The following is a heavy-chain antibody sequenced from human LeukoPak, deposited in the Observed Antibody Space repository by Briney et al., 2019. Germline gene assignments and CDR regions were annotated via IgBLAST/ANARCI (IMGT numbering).Heavy chain of an antibody. V-gene: IGHV1-2*02. Sequence: GASVKVSCQASGYTFTGYYMHWVRQAPGQGLEWMGWINPNSGGTNYAQKFQGRVTMTRDTSISTAYMELSRLRSDDTAVYYCARDEYYYDSSGYYPYWYFDLWGRGTLVTVSS. CDR2: INPNSGGT. D-gene: IGHD3-22*01. CDR3: ARDEYYYDSSGYYPYWYFDL. J-gene: IGHJ2*01. CDR1: GYTFTGYY.